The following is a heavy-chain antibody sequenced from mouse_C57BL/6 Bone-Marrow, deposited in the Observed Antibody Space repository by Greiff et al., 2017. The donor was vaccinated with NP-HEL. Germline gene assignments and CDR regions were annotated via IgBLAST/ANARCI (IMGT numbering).Heavy chain of an antibody. J-gene: IGHJ2*01. V-gene: IGHV1-81*01. Sequence: QVQLQQSGAELARPGASVKLSCKASGYTFTSYGISWVKQRTGQGLEWIGEIYPRSGNTYYNEKFKGKATLTADKSSSTAYMELRSLTSKDSAVYFCARGRVTRVVANGGFDYWGQGTTLTVSS. CDR3: ARGRVTRVVANGGFDY. CDR2: IYPRSGNT. CDR1: GYTFTSYG. D-gene: IGHD1-1*01.